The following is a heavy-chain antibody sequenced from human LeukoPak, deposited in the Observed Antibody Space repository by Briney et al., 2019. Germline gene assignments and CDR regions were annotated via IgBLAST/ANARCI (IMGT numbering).Heavy chain of an antibody. CDR2: ISGSGGST. J-gene: IGHJ4*02. CDR1: GFTFSSYG. Sequence: PGGSLRLSCAASGFTFSSYGMHWVRQAPGKGLEWVSAISGSGGSTYYADSVKGRFTISRDNSKNTLYLQMNSLRAEDTAVYYCAKADSSGWYETNPDYWGQGTLVTVSS. V-gene: IGHV3-23*01. CDR3: AKADSSGWYETNPDY. D-gene: IGHD6-19*01.